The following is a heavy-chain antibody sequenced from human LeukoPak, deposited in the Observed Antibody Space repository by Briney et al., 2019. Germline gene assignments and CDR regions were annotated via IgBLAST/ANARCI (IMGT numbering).Heavy chain of an antibody. CDR1: GFTFSSYA. CDR2: ISYDGSNK. CDR3: ARCSTSCYALDY. Sequence: GGSLRLSCAASGFTFSSYAMHWVRQAPGKGLEWVAVISYDGSNKYYADSVKGRFTISRDNAKISLYLQMNSLRAEDTAVYYCARCSTSCYALDYWGQGTLVTVSS. D-gene: IGHD2-2*01. V-gene: IGHV3-30-3*01. J-gene: IGHJ4*02.